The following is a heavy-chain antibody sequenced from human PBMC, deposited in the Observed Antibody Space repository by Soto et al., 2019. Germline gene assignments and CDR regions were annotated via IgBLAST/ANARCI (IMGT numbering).Heavy chain of an antibody. D-gene: IGHD3-16*01. CDR3: ARPDEGSYSSNHHYYYALDV. J-gene: IGHJ6*02. CDR1: GGIFRRYA. V-gene: IGHV1-69*01. Sequence: QVQLLQSGAEVKKPGSSVKVSCTVSGGIFRRYAISWVRQAPGQGLEWLGGIVPIFGTTNYAQKSQGRVTITADESTSTAYMDLSSLRSDDTAVYYCARPDEGSYSSNHHYYYALDVWGQGTTVTVSS. CDR2: IVPIFGTT.